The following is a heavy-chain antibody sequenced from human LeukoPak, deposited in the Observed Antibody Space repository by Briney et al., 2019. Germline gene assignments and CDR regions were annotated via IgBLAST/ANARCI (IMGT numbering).Heavy chain of an antibody. CDR2: INHSGST. CDR1: GGSFSGYY. V-gene: IGHV4-34*01. D-gene: IGHD3-22*01. CDR3: ARLRDSGYYRLRGSYFDY. J-gene: IGHJ4*02. Sequence: SETLSLTCAVYGGSFSGYYWSWIRQPPGKGLEWIGEINHSGSTNYNPSLKSRVTISVDTSKNQFSLKLSSVTAADTAVYYCARLRDSGYYRLRGSYFDYWGQGTLVTVSS.